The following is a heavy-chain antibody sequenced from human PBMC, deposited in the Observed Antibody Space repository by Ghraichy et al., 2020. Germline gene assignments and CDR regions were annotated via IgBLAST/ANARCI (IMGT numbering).Heavy chain of an antibody. J-gene: IGHJ3*02. Sequence: TLSLTCTVSGGSISSYYWSWIRQPAGKGLEWIGRIYTSGSTNYNPSLKSRVTMSVDTSKNQFSLKLSSVTAADTAVYYCAREHYYDSSGYRAFDIWGQGTMVTVSS. CDR1: GGSISSYY. D-gene: IGHD3-22*01. V-gene: IGHV4-4*07. CDR2: IYTSGST. CDR3: AREHYYDSSGYRAFDI.